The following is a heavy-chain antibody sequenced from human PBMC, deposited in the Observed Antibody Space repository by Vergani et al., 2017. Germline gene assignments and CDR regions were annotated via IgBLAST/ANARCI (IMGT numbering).Heavy chain of an antibody. CDR2: IHNRGKT. D-gene: IGHD2-21*01. V-gene: IGHV4-38-2*01. CDR3: ARSQGDYWYLDH. Sequence: QVRLEESGPGLVKPSETLSLTCSVSGYSIGSGFYWAWIRQSPGEGLQWLTSIHNRGKTYHNPSLKSRVSVSLDTSKNRFSLNLTSVTATDTAVYYCARSQGDYWYLDHWGPGSLVTVSS. J-gene: IGHJ2*01. CDR1: GYSIGSGFY.